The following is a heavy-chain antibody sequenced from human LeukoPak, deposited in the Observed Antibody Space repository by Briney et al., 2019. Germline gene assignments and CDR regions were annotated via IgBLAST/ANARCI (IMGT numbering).Heavy chain of an antibody. CDR3: AKGLTLWFGELLSYFDY. V-gene: IGHV3-23*01. CDR2: ISGSGGST. CDR1: GFTFSSYA. D-gene: IGHD3-10*01. J-gene: IGHJ4*02. Sequence: GGSLRLSCAASGFTFSSYAMSWVRQAPGKGLEWVSAISGSGGSTYYADSVKGRFTISRDNSKNTLYLQMNSLRAEDTAVYYCAKGLTLWFGELLSYFDYWGQGTLVTVSS.